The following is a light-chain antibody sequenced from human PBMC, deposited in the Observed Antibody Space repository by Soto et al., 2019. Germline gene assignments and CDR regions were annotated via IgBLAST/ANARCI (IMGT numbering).Light chain of an antibody. V-gene: IGKV3-15*01. Sequence: VLAQSADPRGFRPRNKVNPSCRANERISRSLAWYQQRPGQPPRILIYDASFRATDIPARFSGSGSGTEFTLTITGLQSEDFAVYYCQQYNGWPWTFGIGTKV. CDR2: DAS. CDR3: QQYNGWPWT. J-gene: IGKJ1*01. CDR1: ERISRS.